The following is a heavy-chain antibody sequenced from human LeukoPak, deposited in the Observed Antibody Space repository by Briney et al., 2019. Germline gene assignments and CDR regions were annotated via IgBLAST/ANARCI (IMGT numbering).Heavy chain of an antibody. D-gene: IGHD6-13*01. CDR2: ISSSSYI. CDR1: GFTFSSYS. J-gene: IGHJ4*02. CDR3: AREEEQLVPNY. Sequence: PGGSLRLSCAASGFTFSSYSMNWVRQAPGKGLEWVSSISSSSYIYYADSVKGRFTISRDNAKNSLYLQMNSLRAEDTAVYYCAREEEQLVPNYWGQGTLVTVSS. V-gene: IGHV3-21*01.